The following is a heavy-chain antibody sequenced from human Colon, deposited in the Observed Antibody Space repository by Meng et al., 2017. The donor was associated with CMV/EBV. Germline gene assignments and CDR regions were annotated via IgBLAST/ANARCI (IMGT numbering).Heavy chain of an antibody. CDR3: ARKPRIANFWFFDV. Sequence: SGASLSTNFDYWHWSRQAPGERLEWIGYVTYTGGGRCKPSLKSRVTISVDESKNQVSLKLSLVTAADTAVYFCARKPRIANFWFFDVWGRGTLVTVSS. CDR1: GASLSTNFDY. V-gene: IGHV4-61*05. D-gene: IGHD1-1*01. J-gene: IGHJ2*01. CDR2: VTYTGGG.